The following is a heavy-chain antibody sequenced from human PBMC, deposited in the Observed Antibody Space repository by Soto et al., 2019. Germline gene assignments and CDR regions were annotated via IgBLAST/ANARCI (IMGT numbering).Heavy chain of an antibody. CDR2: IKSKVDGETT. Sequence: EVQVVESGGGLVQPGESLRLSCAASGFTFSNAWMSWVRQAPGKGLEWVGRIKSKVDGETTDHAAPVKGRFAISRDDAKNTLYLQMNNLKTENTAVYYCATAVRVVAATGRYYFGLDVWGQGTTVTVSS. J-gene: IGHJ6*02. CDR3: ATAVRVVAATGRYYFGLDV. CDR1: GFTFSNAW. V-gene: IGHV3-15*01. D-gene: IGHD2-15*01.